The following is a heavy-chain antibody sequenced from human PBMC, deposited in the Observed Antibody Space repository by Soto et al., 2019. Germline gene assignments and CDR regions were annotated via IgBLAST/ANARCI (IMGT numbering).Heavy chain of an antibody. CDR3: AKDGWLLPFGAFDI. D-gene: IGHD3-22*01. J-gene: IGHJ3*02. CDR2: ISGSGGST. CDR1: GFTFSSYA. Sequence: GESLKISCAASGFTFSSYAMSWVRQAPGKGLEWVSAISGSGGSTYYADSVKGRFTISRDNSKNTLYLQMNSLRAEDTAVYYCAKDGWLLPFGAFDIWGQGTMVTVSS. V-gene: IGHV3-23*01.